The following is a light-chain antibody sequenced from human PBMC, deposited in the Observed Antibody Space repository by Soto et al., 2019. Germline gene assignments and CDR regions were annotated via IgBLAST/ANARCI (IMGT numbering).Light chain of an antibody. J-gene: IGKJ5*01. Sequence: DIQMTQSPSSLSASVGDRVTITCRASQSISSYLNWYQQKPGKAPKLLIYAASSLQSVVPSRFSGSGSGTDFTLTISNLQPEDFATYYCQLSYSTPVTFGQGTRLEIK. CDR1: QSISSY. CDR3: QLSYSTPVT. V-gene: IGKV1-39*01. CDR2: AAS.